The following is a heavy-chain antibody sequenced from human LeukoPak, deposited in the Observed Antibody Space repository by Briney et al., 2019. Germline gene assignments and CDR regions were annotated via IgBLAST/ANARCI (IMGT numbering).Heavy chain of an antibody. CDR2: IKQDGSEK. J-gene: IGHJ4*02. V-gene: IGHV3-7*03. Sequence: GGSLRLSCAASGFTFSSYWMSWVRQAPGKGLEWVANIKQDGSEKYYVDSMKGRFIISRDNAKNSLYLQVNSLRAEDTALYYCARNFGGGDSSGPYYWGQGTLVTVSS. CDR3: ARNFGGGDSSGPYY. D-gene: IGHD3-22*01. CDR1: GFTFSSYW.